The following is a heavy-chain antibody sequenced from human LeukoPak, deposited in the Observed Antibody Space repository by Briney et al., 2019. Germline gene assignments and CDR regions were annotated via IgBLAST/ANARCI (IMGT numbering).Heavy chain of an antibody. CDR3: ARLAYYSYAFDI. J-gene: IGHJ3*02. D-gene: IGHD3-10*01. V-gene: IGHV4-39*01. Sequence: PSETLSLTCTVSGGSISGSSYYWGWIRQPPGKGLEWIGSIYYSGSTYYNPSLKSRVTISVDTSKNQFSLKLSSVTAADTAVYYCARLAYYSYAFDIWGQGTMVTVPS. CDR2: IYYSGST. CDR1: GGSISGSSYY.